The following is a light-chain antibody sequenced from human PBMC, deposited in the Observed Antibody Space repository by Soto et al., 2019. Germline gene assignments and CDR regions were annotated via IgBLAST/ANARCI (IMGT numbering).Light chain of an antibody. CDR1: QGISNF. Sequence: DIQMTQSPSSLSASVGDRVTIPCRAGQGISNFLAWYQQKPGKVPELLIYDASTLQSGVPSRFSGSGSGTDFTLTISRLEPEDFAVYYCEQYGSSPRTFGQGTKVDNK. J-gene: IGKJ1*01. V-gene: IGKV1-27*01. CDR2: DAS. CDR3: EQYGSSPRT.